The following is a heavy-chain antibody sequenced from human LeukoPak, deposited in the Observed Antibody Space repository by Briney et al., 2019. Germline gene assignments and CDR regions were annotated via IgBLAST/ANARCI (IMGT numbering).Heavy chain of an antibody. J-gene: IGHJ1*01. V-gene: IGHV4-31*03. D-gene: IGHD5-12*01. CDR3: ARDGSRGLLQH. CDR1: GGSISSGGYY. Sequence: SETLSLTCTVSGGSISSGGYYWSWIRQHPGKGLEWIGYIYYSGSTYYNPSLKSRVTISVDTSKNQFSLKLSSVTAADTAVYYCARDGSRGLLQHWGQGTLVTVSS. CDR2: IYYSGST.